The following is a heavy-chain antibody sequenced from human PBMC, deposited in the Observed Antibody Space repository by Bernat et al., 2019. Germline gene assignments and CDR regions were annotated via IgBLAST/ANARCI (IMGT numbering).Heavy chain of an antibody. J-gene: IGHJ3*02. Sequence: QVQLVESGGGVVQPGRSLRLSCAASGFTFSSYAMHWVRQAPGKGLEWVAVIYSGGSTYYADSVKGRFTISRDNSKNTLYLQMNSLRAEDTAVYYCARALLVRGVHDAFDIWGQGTMVTVSS. CDR3: ARALLVRGVHDAFDI. D-gene: IGHD3-10*01. V-gene: IGHV3-30*14. CDR2: IYSGGST. CDR1: GFTFSSYA.